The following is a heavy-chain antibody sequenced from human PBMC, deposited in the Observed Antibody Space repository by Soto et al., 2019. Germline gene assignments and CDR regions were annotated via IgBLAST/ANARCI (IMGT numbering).Heavy chain of an antibody. D-gene: IGHD6-19*01. CDR3: ARDRSSGWSQGYYGMDV. V-gene: IGHV1-3*01. Sequence: GASVKVSCKASGYTFSNYGIHWVRQAPGQRLEWMGLINAGNGNTKYSQKFQGRVTLTRDTSASTAYMELSSLRSDDTAVYYCARDRSSGWSQGYYGMDVWGQGTTVTVSS. CDR2: INAGNGNT. CDR1: GYTFSNYG. J-gene: IGHJ6*02.